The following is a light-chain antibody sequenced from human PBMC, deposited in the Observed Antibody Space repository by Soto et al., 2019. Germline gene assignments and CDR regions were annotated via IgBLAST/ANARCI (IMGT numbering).Light chain of an antibody. J-gene: IGKJ1*01. Sequence: DIQMTQSPSSLSASVGDRVTITCRASQSISNYLNWYQQKPGKAPKFLIYAASSLQSGVPSRFSGSGSGTDFTLTISSLQREDFATYFCQQSYSASWTFGQG. CDR3: QQSYSASWT. V-gene: IGKV1-39*01. CDR2: AAS. CDR1: QSISNY.